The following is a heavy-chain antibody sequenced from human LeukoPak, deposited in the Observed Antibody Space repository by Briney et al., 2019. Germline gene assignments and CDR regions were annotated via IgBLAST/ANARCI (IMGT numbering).Heavy chain of an antibody. CDR2: IYTSDNT. CDR1: DGSITGYY. Sequence: PSETLSLTCTVSDGSITGYYWTWIRQPAEKGLEWIGRIYTSDNTIYNPSLRSRVTMSVDTSKNQFSLKLSSVTAADTAVYYCARGFVPAGTARYHYMDVWGKGTTVTVSS. J-gene: IGHJ6*03. V-gene: IGHV4-4*07. D-gene: IGHD2-2*01. CDR3: ARGFVPAGTARYHYMDV.